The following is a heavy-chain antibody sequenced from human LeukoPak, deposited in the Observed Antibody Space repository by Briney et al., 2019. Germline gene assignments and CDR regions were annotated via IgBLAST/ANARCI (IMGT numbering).Heavy chain of an antibody. Sequence: SETLSLTCTVSGGSISSSSYYWGWIRQPPGKGLEWTGGIYYSGSTYYNPSLKSRVTISVDTSKNQFSLKLSSVTAADTAVYYCARYCSSTSCYLVFPVSGNFDIWGQGTMVTVSS. V-gene: IGHV4-39*07. CDR1: GGSISSSSYY. D-gene: IGHD2-2*01. CDR3: ARYCSSTSCYLVFPVSGNFDI. J-gene: IGHJ3*02. CDR2: IYYSGST.